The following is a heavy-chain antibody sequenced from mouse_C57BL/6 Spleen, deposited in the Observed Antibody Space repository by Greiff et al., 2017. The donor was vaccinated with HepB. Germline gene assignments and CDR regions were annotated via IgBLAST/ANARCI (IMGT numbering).Heavy chain of an antibody. D-gene: IGHD2-5*01. CDR1: GFNIKDYY. V-gene: IGHV14-1*01. J-gene: IGHJ3*01. Sequence: VQLQQSGAELVRPGASVKLSFPASGFNIKDYYMHWVKQRPEQGLEWIGRIDPEDGDTEYAPKFQGKATMTADTSSNTAYLQLSSLTSEDTAVYYCTTYYSNYGGVFAYWGQGTLVTVSA. CDR3: TTYYSNYGGVFAY. CDR2: IDPEDGDT.